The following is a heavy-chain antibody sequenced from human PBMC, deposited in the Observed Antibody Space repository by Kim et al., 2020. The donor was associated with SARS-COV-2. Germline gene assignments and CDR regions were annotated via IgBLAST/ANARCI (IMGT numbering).Heavy chain of an antibody. J-gene: IGHJ5*02. CDR2: IYSGGST. V-gene: IGHV3-53*01. CDR1: GFTVSSNY. Sequence: GGSLRLSCAASGFTVSSNYMSWVRQAPGKGLEWVSVIYSGGSTYYADSVKGRFTISRDNSKNTLYLQMNSLRAEDTAVYYCARVGGSYLGENWFDPWGQGTLVTVSS. D-gene: IGHD3-16*02. CDR3: ARVGGSYLGENWFDP.